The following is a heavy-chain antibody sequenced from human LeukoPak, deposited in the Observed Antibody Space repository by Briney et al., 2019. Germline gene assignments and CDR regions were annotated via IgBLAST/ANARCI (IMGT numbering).Heavy chain of an antibody. Sequence: SETLSLTCTVSGGSISSYYWSWIRQPPEKGLEWIGYIYNRGSNTNYNPSLKSRVTISVDMSKNQFSLKLRSVTAADTAVYFCARDRPGIAVAGDAFDIWCRGTMVTVSS. D-gene: IGHD6-19*01. CDR1: GGSISSYY. J-gene: IGHJ3*02. V-gene: IGHV4-59*01. CDR2: IYNRGSNT. CDR3: ARDRPGIAVAGDAFDI.